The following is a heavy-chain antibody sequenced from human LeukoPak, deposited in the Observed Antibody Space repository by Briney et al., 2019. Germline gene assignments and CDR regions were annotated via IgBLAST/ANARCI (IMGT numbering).Heavy chain of an antibody. CDR2: ISGGGSPT. Sequence: GGSLRLSCAASGFIFNNYAITWVRQPPGKGLEWVSVISGGGSPTYYADSVKGRFTISRDNSKNTLYLQMNSLRAEDTALYYCAKVADFGKYYFDYWGQGTLVTVSS. V-gene: IGHV3-23*01. J-gene: IGHJ4*02. D-gene: IGHD3-16*01. CDR3: AKVADFGKYYFDY. CDR1: GFIFNNYA.